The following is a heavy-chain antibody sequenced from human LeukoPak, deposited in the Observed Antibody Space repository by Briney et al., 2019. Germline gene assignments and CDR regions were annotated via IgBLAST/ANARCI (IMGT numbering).Heavy chain of an antibody. D-gene: IGHD5-18*01. CDR1: GGSIGSYY. V-gene: IGHV4-4*07. J-gene: IGHJ6*02. CDR3: ARGRGYGLYYYYYGMDV. Sequence: SETLSLTCTVSGGSIGSYYWSWIRQPAGKGLEWIGRIYTSGCTNYNPSLKSRVTMSVDTSKNQFSLKLSSVTAADTAVYYCARGRGYGLYYYYYGMDVWGQGTTVTVSS. CDR2: IYTSGCT.